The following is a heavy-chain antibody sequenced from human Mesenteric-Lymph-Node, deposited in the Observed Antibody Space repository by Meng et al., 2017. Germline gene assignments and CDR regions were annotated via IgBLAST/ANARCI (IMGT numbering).Heavy chain of an antibody. CDR2: IYYNGYT. CDR1: GGSISSSSSYY. J-gene: IGHJ3*01. D-gene: IGHD3-22*01. V-gene: IGHV4-39*07. Sequence: SETLSLTCTVSGGSISSSSSYYWGWIRQPPGKGLEWLGSIYYNGYTYYNPSLKSRVTVSVDTSKNQFSLKLSSVTAADTAVYYCARDQAIVVGGSYGFDVWGQGTMVTVSS. CDR3: ARDQAIVVGGSYGFDV.